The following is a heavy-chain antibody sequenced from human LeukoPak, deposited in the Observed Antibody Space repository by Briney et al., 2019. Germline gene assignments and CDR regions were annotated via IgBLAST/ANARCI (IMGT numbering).Heavy chain of an antibody. CDR3: APRMAARPGYSD. V-gene: IGHV1-24*01. CDR2: FDPEDGET. D-gene: IGHD6-6*01. Sequence: ASVTVSCKVSGYTLTELSMHWVRQAPGKGLEWMGGFDPEDGETIYAQKFQGRVTMTEDTSTDTAYMELSSLRSEDTAVYYCAPRMAARPGYSDWGQGTLVTVSS. J-gene: IGHJ4*02. CDR1: GYTLTELS.